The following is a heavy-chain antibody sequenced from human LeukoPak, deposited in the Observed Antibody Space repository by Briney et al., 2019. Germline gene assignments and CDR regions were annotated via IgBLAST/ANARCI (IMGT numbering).Heavy chain of an antibody. CDR3: ARVYSSSPSFDY. V-gene: IGHV4-34*01. D-gene: IGHD6-6*01. CDR1: GGSFSGYY. CDR2: INHSGST. Sequence: SETLSLTCAVYGGSFSGYYWSWIRQPPGKGLEWIGEINHSGSTNYNPSLKSRVTISVDTSKNQFSLKLSSVTAADTAVYYCARVYSSSPSFDYWGQGTLVTVSS. J-gene: IGHJ4*02.